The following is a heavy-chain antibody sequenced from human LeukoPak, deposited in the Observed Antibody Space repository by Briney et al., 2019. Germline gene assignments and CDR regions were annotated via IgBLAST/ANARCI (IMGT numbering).Heavy chain of an antibody. Sequence: SETLSLTCTVSGGSISTYYWSLIRQPAGKGLDWIGRIYASGNTNYNPSLKSRVTMSLDTSKNQFCLRLTSVTAADTAVYYCAREYSSSSGKNAFDVWGQGTMVTVSS. CDR1: GGSISTYY. D-gene: IGHD6-6*01. J-gene: IGHJ3*01. CDR2: IYASGNT. CDR3: AREYSSSSGKNAFDV. V-gene: IGHV4-4*07.